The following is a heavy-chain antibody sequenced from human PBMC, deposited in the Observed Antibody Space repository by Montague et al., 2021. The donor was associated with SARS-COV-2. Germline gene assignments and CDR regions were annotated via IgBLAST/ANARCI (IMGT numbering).Heavy chain of an antibody. J-gene: IGHJ4*02. CDR3: VRASLIKARIAVAGTTVY. CDR1: GFTFNNYA. V-gene: IGHV3-30*09. D-gene: IGHD6-19*01. CDR2: ISYDGSNK. Sequence: SLRLSCAASGFTFNNYAMHWVRQAPGKGLEWVAIISYDGSNKYYADSVKGRFAISRDNSTNTLYLQMNSLRAEDTAVYYCVRASLIKARIAVAGTTVYWGQGTLVTISS.